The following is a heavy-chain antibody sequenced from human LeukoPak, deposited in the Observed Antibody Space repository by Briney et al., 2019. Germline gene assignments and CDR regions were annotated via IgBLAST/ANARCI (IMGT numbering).Heavy chain of an antibody. D-gene: IGHD3-10*01. J-gene: IGHJ6*03. V-gene: IGHV4-61*02. CDR3: ARAVGSGSFQTYYYYMDV. CDR1: GGSISSSSYY. CDR2: IYTSGST. Sequence: TLSLTCTVSGGSISSSSYYWGWIRQPAGKGLEWIGRIYTSGSTNYNPSLKSRVTMSVDTSKNQFSLKLSSVTAADTAVYYCARAVGSGSFQTYYYYMDVWGKGTTVTISS.